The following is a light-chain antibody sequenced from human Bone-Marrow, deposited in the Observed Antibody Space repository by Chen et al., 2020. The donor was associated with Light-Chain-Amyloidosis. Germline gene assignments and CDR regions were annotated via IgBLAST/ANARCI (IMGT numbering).Light chain of an antibody. Sequence: QTVVTQEPSFSVSPGGTVTLTCGLSSGSVSTIYYPSWYQQTPGQAPRTLIYSTNTRSSGVPDRFSGSILGSKAALTITGAQADDESDYYCVLYMGSGIWVFGGGTKLTVL. CDR3: VLYMGSGIWV. J-gene: IGLJ3*02. CDR2: STN. CDR1: SGSVSTIYY. V-gene: IGLV8-61*01.